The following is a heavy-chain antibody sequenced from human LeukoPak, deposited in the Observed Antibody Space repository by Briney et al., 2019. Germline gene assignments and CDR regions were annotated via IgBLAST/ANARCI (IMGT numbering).Heavy chain of an antibody. V-gene: IGHV3-66*01. J-gene: IGHJ4*02. CDR3: ARVGDYGDLTDY. CDR2: IYSGGST. Sequence: GGSLRLSRAASGFTVSSNYMSWVRQAPGKGLEWVSVIYSGGSTYYADSVKGRFTISRDNSKNTLYLQMNSLRAEDTAVYYCARVGDYGDLTDYWGQGTLVTVSS. D-gene: IGHD4-17*01. CDR1: GFTVSSNY.